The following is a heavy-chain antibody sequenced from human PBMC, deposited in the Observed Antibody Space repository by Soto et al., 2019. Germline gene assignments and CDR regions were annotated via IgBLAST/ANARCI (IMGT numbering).Heavy chain of an antibody. CDR3: ARDYLYCSSTSCYRSRGYYYGMDV. V-gene: IGHV3-21*01. Sequence: PGGSLRLSCAASGFTFSSYSMNWVRQAPGKGLEWVSSISSSSSYIYYADSVKGRFTISRDNAKNSLYLQMNSLRAEDTAVYYCARDYLYCSSTSCYRSRGYYYGMDVWGQGTTVTV. D-gene: IGHD2-2*02. CDR1: GFTFSSYS. J-gene: IGHJ6*02. CDR2: ISSSSSYI.